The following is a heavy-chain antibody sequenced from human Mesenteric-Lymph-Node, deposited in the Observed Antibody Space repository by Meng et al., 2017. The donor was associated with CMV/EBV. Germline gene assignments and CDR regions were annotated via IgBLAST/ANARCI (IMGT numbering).Heavy chain of an antibody. D-gene: IGHD6-13*01. Sequence: WVRQAPGQGLEWMRISNPSGGTPVHEEKLQGRVTMNRDTSTSTVYVELSRLRSEDTAVYYCAREPGIAATGTSYFDYWGQGTLVTVSS. J-gene: IGHJ4*02. CDR2: SNPSGGTP. CDR3: AREPGIAATGTSYFDY. V-gene: IGHV1-46*01.